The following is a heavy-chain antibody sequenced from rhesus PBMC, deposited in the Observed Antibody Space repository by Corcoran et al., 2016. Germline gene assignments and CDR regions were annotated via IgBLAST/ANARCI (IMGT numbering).Heavy chain of an antibody. V-gene: IGHV7-114*01. CDR1: GYTLQTYA. Sequence: QVQLVQSGAEVKQPGDSVKVSCKASGYTLQTYALNRVRQAHGKGLQWIGWINTDTWNPTYAQGFKDRFTFSLNTSISTAYLQISSLNAEDTAVYYWARSHFAPGFDYWGQGVLVTVSS. J-gene: IGHJ4*01. CDR3: ARSHFAPGFDY. CDR2: INTDTWNP. D-gene: IGHD3S6*01.